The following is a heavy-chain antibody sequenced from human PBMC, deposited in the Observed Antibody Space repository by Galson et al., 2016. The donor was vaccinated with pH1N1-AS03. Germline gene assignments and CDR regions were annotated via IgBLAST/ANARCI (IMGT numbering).Heavy chain of an antibody. D-gene: IGHD4-17*01. CDR2: ISGSGSNI. CDR3: AREGPGDYGTGSPH. Sequence: SLRLSCAGSGFTFSEYYMSWIRQAPGKGLEWVAYISGSGSNIVYRDSVKGRFTISRDNTKNSIYLQMNSLRAEDTAMYYCAREGPGDYGTGSPHWGQGTLVTVSS. CDR1: GFTFSEYY. J-gene: IGHJ4*02. V-gene: IGHV3-11*01.